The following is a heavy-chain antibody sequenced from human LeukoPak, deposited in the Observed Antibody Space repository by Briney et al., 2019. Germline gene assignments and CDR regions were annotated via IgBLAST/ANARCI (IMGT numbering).Heavy chain of an antibody. CDR1: GFTFSNAW. CDR2: IKSKTDGGKT. Sequence: PGGSLRLSCAASGFTFSNAWMSWVRQAPGKGLEWVGRIKSKTDGGKTDYAAPVKGRFTISRDDSKNTLYLQMNSLKSEDTDVYYCTRAIGGGRDPDFDYWGQGTLVTVSS. V-gene: IGHV3-15*01. D-gene: IGHD2-15*01. CDR3: TRAIGGGRDPDFDY. J-gene: IGHJ4*02.